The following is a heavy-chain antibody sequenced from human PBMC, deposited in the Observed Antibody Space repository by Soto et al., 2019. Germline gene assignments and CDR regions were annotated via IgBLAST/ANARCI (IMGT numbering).Heavy chain of an antibody. V-gene: IGHV4-31*03. D-gene: IGHD1-26*01. CDR1: GGSISSGGYY. Sequence: SETLSLTCTVSGGSISSGGYYWSWIRQHPGKGLEWIGYIYYSGSTYYNPSLKSRVTISVDTSKNQFSLKLSSVTAADTAVYYCARGSLEGAPAFDYWGQGTLVTVSS. CDR2: IYYSGST. J-gene: IGHJ4*02. CDR3: ARGSLEGAPAFDY.